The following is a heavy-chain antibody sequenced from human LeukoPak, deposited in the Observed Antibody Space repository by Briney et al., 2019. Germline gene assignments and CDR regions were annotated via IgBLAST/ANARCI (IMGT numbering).Heavy chain of an antibody. J-gene: IGHJ2*01. V-gene: IGHV4-4*02. CDR2: IYYSGST. CDR3: ARDKPTVTTSWYFDL. D-gene: IGHD4-17*01. Sequence: PSGTLSLTCTVSGVSISSTHWWNWVRQPPGKGLEWIGYIYYSGSTNYNLSLKSRVTISVDTSKNQFSLKLSSVTAADTAVYYCARDKPTVTTSWYFDLWGRGTLVTVSS. CDR1: GVSISSTHW.